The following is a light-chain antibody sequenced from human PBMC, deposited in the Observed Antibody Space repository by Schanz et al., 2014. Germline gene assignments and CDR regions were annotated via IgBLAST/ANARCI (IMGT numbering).Light chain of an antibody. J-gene: IGKJ1*01. V-gene: IGKV1-39*01. CDR3: QHYTSDSRK. CDR1: QSISTY. Sequence: DIQMPQSPSSLSASVGDRVTITCRASQSISTYLNWYQQKPGKAPKLLIYAASSLQSGVPSRFSDSGSGTEFTLTISSLQPDDFATYYCQHYTSDSRKFGQGTTVEIK. CDR2: AAS.